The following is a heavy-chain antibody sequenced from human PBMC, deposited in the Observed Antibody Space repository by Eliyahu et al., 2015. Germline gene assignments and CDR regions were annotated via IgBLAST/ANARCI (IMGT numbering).Heavy chain of an antibody. CDR3: VRDSGNMSSVPLYDF. V-gene: IGHV3-20*01. CDR1: GFXFDDYG. J-gene: IGHJ4*02. D-gene: IGHD3-10*01. CDR2: IDWSGDKP. Sequence: EVQLVESGGRVVRPGGSLKLSCATSGFXFDDYGMSWVRQAPGKGLEWVSGIDWSGDKPVYADSVKGRFTISRDNARNSLYLQMDSLSAEDTAFYHCVRDSGNMSSVPLYDFWGQGTLVAVSS.